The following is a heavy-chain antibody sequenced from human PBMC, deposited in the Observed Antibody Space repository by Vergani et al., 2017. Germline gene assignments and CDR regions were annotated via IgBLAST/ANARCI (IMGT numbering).Heavy chain of an antibody. Sequence: QVQLQQWGAGLLKPSQTLSLTCTVSGGSISSYYWSWIRQPPGKGLEWIGYIYYSGSTNYNPSLKSRVTISVDTSKNQFSLKLRSVTAADTAVYYCARAEILTGYHTTGYYMDVWGKGTTVTVSS. CDR3: ARAEILTGYHTTGYYMDV. CDR2: IYYSGST. V-gene: IGHV4-59*01. J-gene: IGHJ6*03. CDR1: GGSISSYY. D-gene: IGHD3-9*01.